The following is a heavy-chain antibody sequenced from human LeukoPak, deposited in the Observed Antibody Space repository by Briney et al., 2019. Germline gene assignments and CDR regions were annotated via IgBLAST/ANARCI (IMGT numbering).Heavy chain of an antibody. CDR3: ARDGAAAGPDSQRNYYYYGMDV. V-gene: IGHV1-2*02. CDR2: INPNSGGT. J-gene: IGHJ6*02. CDR1: GYTFTGYY. D-gene: IGHD6-13*01. Sequence: ASVKVSCKASGYTFTGYYMHWVRQAPGQGLGWMGWINPNSGGTNYAQKFQGRVTMTRDTSISTAYMELSRLRSDDTAVYYCARDGAAAGPDSQRNYYYYGMDVWGQGTTVTVSS.